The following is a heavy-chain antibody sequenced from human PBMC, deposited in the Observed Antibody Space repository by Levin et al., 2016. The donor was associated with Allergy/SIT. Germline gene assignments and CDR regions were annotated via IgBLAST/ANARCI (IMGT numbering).Heavy chain of an antibody. CDR2: IYYSGST. D-gene: IGHD1-1*01. J-gene: IGHJ6*02. CDR1: GGSISSYY. CDR3: ARAIDVAMGTTIYGMDV. Sequence: SETLSLTCTVSGGSISSYYWNWFRQPPGKGLEWVGYIYYSGSTKYNPSLKSRATISVDKSKNQFSLKVSSVTAADTAIYYCARAIDVAMGTTIYGMDVWGQGTTVTVSS. V-gene: IGHV4-59*01.